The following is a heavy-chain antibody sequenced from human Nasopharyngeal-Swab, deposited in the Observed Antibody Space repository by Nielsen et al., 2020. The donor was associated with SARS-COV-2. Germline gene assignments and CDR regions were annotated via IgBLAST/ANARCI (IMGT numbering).Heavy chain of an antibody. CDR1: GGTFSSYA. J-gene: IGHJ6*02. V-gene: IGHV1-69*04. D-gene: IGHD2-2*01. CDR2: IIPILGIA. Sequence: SVKVSCKASGGTFSSYAISWVRQAPGQGLEWMGRIIPILGIASYAQKFQGRVTITADKSTSTAYMELSSLRSEDTAVYYCATSSGYIVVVPAAIRRYYGMDVWGQGTTVTVSS. CDR3: ATSSGYIVVVPAAIRRYYGMDV.